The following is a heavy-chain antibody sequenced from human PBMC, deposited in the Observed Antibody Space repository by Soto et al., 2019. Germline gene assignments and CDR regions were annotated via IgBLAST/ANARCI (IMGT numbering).Heavy chain of an antibody. J-gene: IGHJ6*02. Sequence: EVQLLESGGGLVQPGGSLRLSCAASGFTFSSYAMSWVRQAPGKGLEWVSAISGSGANTYYADSVKGRFTISRDNSKNTLYLQMNSLRAEDTAVYYCAKTQSAPDSSGMYGMDVWGQGTTVTVSS. D-gene: IGHD6-19*01. CDR3: AKTQSAPDSSGMYGMDV. V-gene: IGHV3-23*01. CDR2: ISGSGANT. CDR1: GFTFSSYA.